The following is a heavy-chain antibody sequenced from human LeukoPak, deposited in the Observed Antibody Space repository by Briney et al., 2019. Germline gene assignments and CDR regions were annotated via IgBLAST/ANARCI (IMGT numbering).Heavy chain of an antibody. CDR2: IYYSGST. CDR1: GGSVSSGSYY. D-gene: IGHD3-3*01. V-gene: IGHV4-61*01. Sequence: SETLSLTCTVSGGSVSSGSYYWSWIRQPPGKGLEWIGYIYYSGSTNYNPSLKSRVTISVDTSKNQFSLKLSSVTAADTAVYYCARTVTYYDFWSGPPNNYYFDYWGQGTLVTVSS. CDR3: ARTVTYYDFWSGPPNNYYFDY. J-gene: IGHJ4*02.